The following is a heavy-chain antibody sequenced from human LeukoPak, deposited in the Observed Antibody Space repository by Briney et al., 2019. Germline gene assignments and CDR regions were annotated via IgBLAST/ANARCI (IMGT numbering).Heavy chain of an antibody. V-gene: IGHV4-38-2*02. CDR1: GYSISSGYY. J-gene: IGHJ4*02. D-gene: IGHD3-16*02. CDR3: ARDQRVWGSYRYDY. Sequence: PSETLSLTCTVSGYSISSGYYWGWIRQPPGKGLEWIGSIYHSGSTYYNPSLKSRVTISVDTSKNQFSLKLSSVTAADTAVYYCARDQRVWGSYRYDYWGQGTLVTVSS. CDR2: IYHSGST.